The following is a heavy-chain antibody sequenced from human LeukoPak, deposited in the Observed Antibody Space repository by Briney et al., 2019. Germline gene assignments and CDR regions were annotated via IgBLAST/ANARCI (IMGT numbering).Heavy chain of an antibody. V-gene: IGHV1-69*04. CDR3: ARGGGLWGTVTDAFDI. D-gene: IGHD3-16*01. CDR1: GGTFSSYA. CDR2: IIPILGIA. J-gene: IGHJ3*02. Sequence: ASVKVSCKASGGTFSSYAISWVRQAPGQGLEWMGRIIPILGIANYAQKFQGRVTITADKSTSTAYMELSSLRSEDTAVYYCARGGGLWGTVTDAFDIWGQGTMVTVSS.